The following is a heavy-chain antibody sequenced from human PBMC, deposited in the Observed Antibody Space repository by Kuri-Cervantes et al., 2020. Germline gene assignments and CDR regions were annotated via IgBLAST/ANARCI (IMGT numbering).Heavy chain of an antibody. V-gene: IGHV4-4*02. CDR2: IYHTGST. J-gene: IGHJ6*03. CDR3: ARGFWSGSSYYYMDV. D-gene: IGHD3-3*01. CDR1: GGSIRSSNW. Sequence: GSLRLSCAVSGGSIRSSNWWSWVRQPPGKGLEWIGEIYHTGSTNYNPSPKSRATRSVDTSKNQFSLKLSSVTAADTAVYYCARGFWSGSSYYYMDVWGKGTTVTVSS.